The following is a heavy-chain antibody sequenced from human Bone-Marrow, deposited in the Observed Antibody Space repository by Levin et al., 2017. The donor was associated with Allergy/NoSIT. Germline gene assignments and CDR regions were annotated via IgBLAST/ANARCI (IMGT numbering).Heavy chain of an antibody. V-gene: IGHV3-23*01. CDR1: GFTFRSYA. CDR2: ISDSGGRT. J-gene: IGHJ5*02. D-gene: IGHD6-13*01. CDR3: AKSFNSSSWPTYFDP. Sequence: QTGGSLRLSCAASGFTFRSYAMNWVRQAPGKGLEWVSTISDSGGRTYYPDSVKGRFTISRDNSKNTVFLQMNRLRADDTATYFCAKSFNSSSWPTYFDPWGQGALVTVSS.